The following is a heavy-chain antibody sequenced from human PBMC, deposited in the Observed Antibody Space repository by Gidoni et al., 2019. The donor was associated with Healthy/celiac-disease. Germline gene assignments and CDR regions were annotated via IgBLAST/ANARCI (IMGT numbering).Heavy chain of an antibody. CDR2: IGTAGDT. J-gene: IGHJ4*02. CDR1: GCTLSRYD. D-gene: IGHD3-10*01. CDR3: ARGQYYYGSGTVQYYFDY. V-gene: IGHV3-13*01. Sequence: EVQLVESGGGLVQPGGARGLPWADAGCTLSRYDMHWVRQATGKGLEWVSAIGTAGDTYYPGSVKGRFTISRENAKNSLYLQMNSLRAGDTAVYYCARGQYYYGSGTVQYYFDYWGQGTLVTVSS.